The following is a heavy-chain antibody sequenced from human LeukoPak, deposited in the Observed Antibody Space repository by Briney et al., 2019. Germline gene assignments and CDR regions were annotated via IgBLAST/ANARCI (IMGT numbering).Heavy chain of an antibody. CDR1: GYTFTDYY. J-gene: IGHJ6*02. CDR2: INPNSGDT. CDR3: AREGVAALIKGMDV. V-gene: IGHV1-2*02. Sequence: ASVKVSCKASGYTFTDYYMHWVRQAPGQGLEWMGWINPNSGDTRYAQKFQGRVTMTRDTPITTAYMELSRLTSDDTAVYFCAREGVAALIKGMDVWGQGTTVTVSS. D-gene: IGHD6-13*01.